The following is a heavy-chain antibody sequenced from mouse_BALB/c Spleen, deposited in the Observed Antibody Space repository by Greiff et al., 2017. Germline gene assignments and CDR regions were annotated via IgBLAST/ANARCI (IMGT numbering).Heavy chain of an antibody. CDR3: ARSTMIPAWFAY. J-gene: IGHJ3*01. CDR1: GYSITSDYA. Sequence: DVQLQESGPGLVKPSQSLSLTCTVTGYSITSDYAWNWIRQFPGNKLEWMGYISYSGSTSYNPSLKSRISITRDTSKNQFFLQLNSVTTEDTATYYCARSTMIPAWFAYWGQGTLVTVSA. CDR2: ISYSGST. V-gene: IGHV3-2*02. D-gene: IGHD2-4*01.